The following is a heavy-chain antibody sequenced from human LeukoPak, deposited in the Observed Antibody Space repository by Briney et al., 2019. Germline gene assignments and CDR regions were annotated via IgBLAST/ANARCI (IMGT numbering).Heavy chain of an antibody. CDR2: INWNGRIT. J-gene: IGHJ6*03. CDR3: ARGSVQLWLRDTYYYMHV. Sequence: GESLRLSCAASGFTFDDYAMNWVRQVPGRGLEWVSGINWNGRITEYADSVKDRFTISRQNTKNFLYLYMNNLGGEDTALYFCARGSVQLWLRDTYYYMHVWGKGTTVTLSS. V-gene: IGHV3-20*04. D-gene: IGHD5-18*01. CDR1: GFTFDDYA.